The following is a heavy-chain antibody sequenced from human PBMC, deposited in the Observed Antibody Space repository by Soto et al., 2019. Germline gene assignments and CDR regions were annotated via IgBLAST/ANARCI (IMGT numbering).Heavy chain of an antibody. CDR2: IHYSGST. Sequence: PSETLSLTCTVSGGSISSSSYYWGWIRQPPGKGLEWIGNIHYSGSTNYNPSLKSRITVSVDTSKNHFSLKLSSVTAADTAVYYCAREPNYYYGFDVWGQGTTVTVSS. J-gene: IGHJ6*02. V-gene: IGHV4-39*02. CDR3: AREPNYYYGFDV. CDR1: GGSISSSSYY.